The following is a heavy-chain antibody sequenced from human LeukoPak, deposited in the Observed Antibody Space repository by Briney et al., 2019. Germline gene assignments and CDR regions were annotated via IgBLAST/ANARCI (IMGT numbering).Heavy chain of an antibody. V-gene: IGHV4-31*03. CDR2: IYYSGST. CDR3: ARAVGPYYYDSSGYYYFDY. J-gene: IGHJ4*02. D-gene: IGHD3-22*01. Sequence: SETLSLTCTVSGGSISSGGYYWSWIRQHPGKGPEWIGYIYYSGSTYYNPSLKSRVTISVDTSKNQFSLKLSSVTAADTAVYYCARAVGPYYYDSSGYYYFDYWGQGTLVTVSS. CDR1: GGSISSGGYY.